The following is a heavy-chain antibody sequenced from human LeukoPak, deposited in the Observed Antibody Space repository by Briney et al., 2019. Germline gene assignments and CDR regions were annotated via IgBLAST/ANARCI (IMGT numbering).Heavy chain of an antibody. CDR2: IKQDGREQ. J-gene: IGHJ4*02. V-gene: IGHV3-7*05. CDR1: GFTFSTSW. Sequence: GGSLRLSCDASGFTFSTSWMTWVRQAPGKGLEWVANIKQDGREQNYVDSVKGRFTISRDNAKNSLYLQMNSLRAEDTAVYYGARDAANSGYDLFDYWGQGTLVTVSS. D-gene: IGHD5-12*01. CDR3: ARDAANSGYDLFDY.